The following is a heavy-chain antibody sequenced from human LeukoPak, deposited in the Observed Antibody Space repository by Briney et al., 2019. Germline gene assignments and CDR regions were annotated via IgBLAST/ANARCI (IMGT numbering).Heavy chain of an antibody. Sequence: GGSLRLSCAVSGFTFSSYAMNWVRQAPGKGLDWVSGMSGSGAGTYYADSVKGRFTISRDNSKSTLFLQMNSLRAEDTAVYYCARGILYPAFYFDYWGQGTLVTVSS. CDR2: MSGSGAGT. D-gene: IGHD3-3*02. CDR3: ARGILYPAFYFDY. V-gene: IGHV3-23*01. CDR1: GFTFSSYA. J-gene: IGHJ4*02.